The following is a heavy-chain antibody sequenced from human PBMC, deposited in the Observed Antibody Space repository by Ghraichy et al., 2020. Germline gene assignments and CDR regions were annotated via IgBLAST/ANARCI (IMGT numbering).Heavy chain of an antibody. CDR2: IRKKANKYTT. V-gene: IGHV3-72*01. CDR3: TRGFHSLDI. J-gene: IGHJ3*02. Sequence: GGSLRLSCAASGFTFSDYHMDWVRQVPGKRLEWVARIRKKANKYTTEYAASAKGRFTISRDDSKNSLYLQMNTLETEDTAVYYCTRGFHSLDIWGQGTMVTVSS. CDR1: GFTFSDYH.